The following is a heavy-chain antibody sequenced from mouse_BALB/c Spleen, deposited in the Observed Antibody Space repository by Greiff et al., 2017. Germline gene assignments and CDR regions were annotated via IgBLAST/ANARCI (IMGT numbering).Heavy chain of an antibody. D-gene: IGHD2-1*01. J-gene: IGHJ1*01. Sequence: QVQLQQPGAELVKPGASVKLSCKASGYTFTSYWMHWVKQRPGQGLEWIGEINPSNGRTNYNEKFKSKATLTVDKSSSTAYMQLSSLTSEDSAVYYCARDYGNGYFDVWGAGTTVTVSS. CDR1: GYTFTSYW. CDR2: INPSNGRT. CDR3: ARDYGNGYFDV. V-gene: IGHV1S81*02.